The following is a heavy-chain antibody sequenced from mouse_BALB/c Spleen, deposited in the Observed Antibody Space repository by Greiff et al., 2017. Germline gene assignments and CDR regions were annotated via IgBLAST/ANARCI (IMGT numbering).Heavy chain of an antibody. CDR2: IFPGDSST. J-gene: IGHJ2*01. V-gene: IGHV1S56*01. Sequence: QVHVKQSGAELVKPGASVKLSCKASGFTFTSYDINWVRQRPEQGLEWIGWIFPGDSSTKYNEKFKGKATLTTDKSSSPAYMQLSRLTSEDSAVYFCARGTTVGAIDYWGQGTTLTVSS. D-gene: IGHD1-1*01. CDR3: ARGTTVGAIDY. CDR1: GFTFTSYD.